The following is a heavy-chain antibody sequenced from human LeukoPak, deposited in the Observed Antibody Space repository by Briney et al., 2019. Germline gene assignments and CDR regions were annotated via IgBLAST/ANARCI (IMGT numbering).Heavy chain of an antibody. Sequence: PGGSLRLPCAASGFTFSTYAISWVRQAPGKGLEWVSAICGSDGSRYYADSVKGRFTISRDNSKNTLYLQMNSLRGEDTAVYYCAKGGSPSWDSSSGYWGQGTMVTVSS. CDR3: AKGGSPSWDSSSGY. CDR2: ICGSDGSR. D-gene: IGHD2-2*01. V-gene: IGHV3-23*01. CDR1: GFTFSTYA. J-gene: IGHJ4*01.